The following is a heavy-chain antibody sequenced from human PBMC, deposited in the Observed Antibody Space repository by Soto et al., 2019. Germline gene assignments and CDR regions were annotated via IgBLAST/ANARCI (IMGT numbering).Heavy chain of an antibody. V-gene: IGHV1-69*02. Sequence: QVQLVQSGAEVKKPGSSVKVSCKASGGTFSSYTISWVRQAPGHGLEWMGRIIPILGIANYAQKFQGRVTITADKTTGTAYMELSSLRSEDTAVYYWARGYCGGGSCYGHYYYMDVWGKGTTVTVSS. J-gene: IGHJ6*03. CDR3: ARGYCGGGSCYGHYYYMDV. CDR1: GGTFSSYT. D-gene: IGHD2-15*01. CDR2: IIPILGIA.